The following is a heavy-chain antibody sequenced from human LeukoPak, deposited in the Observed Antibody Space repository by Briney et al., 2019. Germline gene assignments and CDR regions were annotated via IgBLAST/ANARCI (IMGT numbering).Heavy chain of an antibody. V-gene: IGHV3-48*04. CDR1: GFTFNNAW. Sequence: GGSLRLSCAASGFTFNNAWMNWVRQAPGKGLEWVSYISGSGYPIYYADSVKGRFTISRDNAKNSLYLQMNSLRAEDTAIYYCARVRGLEWLLKHLDSWGQGTLVTVSS. J-gene: IGHJ4*02. D-gene: IGHD3-3*01. CDR3: ARVRGLEWLLKHLDS. CDR2: ISGSGYPI.